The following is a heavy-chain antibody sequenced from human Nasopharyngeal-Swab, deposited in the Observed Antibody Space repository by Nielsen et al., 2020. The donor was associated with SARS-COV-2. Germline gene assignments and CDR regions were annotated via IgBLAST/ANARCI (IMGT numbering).Heavy chain of an antibody. J-gene: IGHJ4*02. V-gene: IGHV3-48*03. D-gene: IGHD3-22*01. Sequence: GGSLRLSCEASRMMFSDYEMNWVRQAPGKGLEWVSYISSSGSTTYYADSVKGRFTISRDNTKNSLFLQMNSLSAEDTAVYYCASSPFITVMERALDYWGQGTLVTVSA. CDR3: ASSPFITVMERALDY. CDR2: ISSSGSTT. CDR1: RMMFSDYE.